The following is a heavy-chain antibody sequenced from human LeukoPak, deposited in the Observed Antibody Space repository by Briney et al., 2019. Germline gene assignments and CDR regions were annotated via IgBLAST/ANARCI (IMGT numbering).Heavy chain of an antibody. CDR3: AKDYGDFSYYFDY. Sequence: RGSLRLSCAASGFTFSSYGMHWVRQAPGKGLEWVAVISYDGSNKYYADSVKGRFTISRDNSKNTLYLQMNSLRAEDTAVYYCAKDYGDFSYYFDYWGQGTLVTVSS. CDR2: ISYDGSNK. J-gene: IGHJ4*02. V-gene: IGHV3-30*18. D-gene: IGHD4-17*01. CDR1: GFTFSSYG.